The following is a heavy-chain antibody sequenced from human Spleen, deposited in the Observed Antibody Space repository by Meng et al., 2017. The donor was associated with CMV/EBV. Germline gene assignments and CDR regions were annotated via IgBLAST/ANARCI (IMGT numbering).Heavy chain of an antibody. Sequence: GGSLRLSCAGSGFTFKTSAMTWVRQAPGKGLEWVATISDSGVTTAYTDSVRGRFTISRDNAKNTLYLQMNSLRAEDTAVYYCARVRYSSSWQDYYYYGMDVWGQGTTVTVSS. CDR1: GFTFKTSA. CDR2: ISDSGVTT. D-gene: IGHD6-13*01. CDR3: ARVRYSSSWQDYYYYGMDV. J-gene: IGHJ6*02. V-gene: IGHV3-23*01.